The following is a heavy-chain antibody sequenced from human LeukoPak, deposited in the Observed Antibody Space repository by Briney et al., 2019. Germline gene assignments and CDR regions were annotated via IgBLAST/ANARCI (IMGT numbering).Heavy chain of an antibody. J-gene: IGHJ4*02. CDR2: IIPILGIA. Sequence: SVKVSCKASGGTFSSYAINWVRQAPGQGLEWMGRIIPILGIANYAQKFQGRVTITADKSTSTACMELSSLRSEDTAVYYCARSGVGELSSFDYWGQGTLVTVSS. CDR1: GGTFSSYA. V-gene: IGHV1-69*04. CDR3: ARSGVGELSSFDY. D-gene: IGHD3-16*02.